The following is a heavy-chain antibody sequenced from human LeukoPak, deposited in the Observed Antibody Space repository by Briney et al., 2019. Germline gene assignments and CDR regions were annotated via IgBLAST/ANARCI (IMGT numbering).Heavy chain of an antibody. CDR1: GFSFSSYE. D-gene: IGHD3-10*01. CDR3: ARANADVLWFGEYYYYMDV. J-gene: IGHJ6*03. CDR2: ISRSGSTI. V-gene: IGHV3-48*03. Sequence: GGSLRLACAASGFSFSSYEMNWVRQAPRKGLEWVSDISRSGSTIYYADSVKGRFTISKDNAKNSLYLQMNSLRAADTAVYYCARANADVLWFGEYYYYMDVWGKGTTVTVSS.